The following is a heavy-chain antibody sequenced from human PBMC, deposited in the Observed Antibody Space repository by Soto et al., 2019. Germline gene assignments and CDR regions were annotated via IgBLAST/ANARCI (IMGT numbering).Heavy chain of an antibody. V-gene: IGHV3-30*18. Sequence: PAGSLRLSCAASGFTFNSFGMHWARQAPDKGLQWVAVISYDGSDKYYADSVKGRFTISRDDSTNTMYLQMNSLRPEDTAVYYCAKTSGYDYVWGSSGLDPWGQGTLVTVSS. J-gene: IGHJ5*02. CDR3: AKTSGYDYVWGSSGLDP. D-gene: IGHD3-16*01. CDR2: ISYDGSDK. CDR1: GFTFNSFG.